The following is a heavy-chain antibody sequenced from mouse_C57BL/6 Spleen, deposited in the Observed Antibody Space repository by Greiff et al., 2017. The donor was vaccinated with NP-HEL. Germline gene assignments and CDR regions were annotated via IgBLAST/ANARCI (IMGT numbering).Heavy chain of an antibody. CDR2: INPYNGGT. D-gene: IGHD1-1*01. CDR1: GYTFTDYY. J-gene: IGHJ2*01. CDR3: ARDSSYEGNYFDY. V-gene: IGHV1-19*01. Sequence: EVQLQQSGPVLVKPGASVKMSCKASGYTFTDYYMNWVKQSHGKSLEWIGVINPYNGGTSYNQKFKGKATLTVDKSSSTAYMELNSLTSEDSAVYYCARDSSYEGNYFDYWGQGTTLTVSS.